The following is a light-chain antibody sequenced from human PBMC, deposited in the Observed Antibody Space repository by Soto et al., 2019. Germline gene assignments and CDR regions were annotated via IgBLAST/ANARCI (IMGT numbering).Light chain of an antibody. CDR3: QQADSFPLT. CDR2: AAS. CDR1: RGISNW. V-gene: IGKV1-12*01. J-gene: IGKJ4*01. Sequence: DIQLTQSPSSVSASVGDRVTITCRASRGISNWLAWYQQKPGKAPRLLIFAASSLQSGVPSRFSGSRSGTDFTLTISSLPPEDFATYFCQQADSFPLTFGGGTKVEIK.